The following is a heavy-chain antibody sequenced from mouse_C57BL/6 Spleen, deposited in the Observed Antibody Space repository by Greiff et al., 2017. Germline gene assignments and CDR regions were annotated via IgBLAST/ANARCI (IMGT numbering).Heavy chain of an antibody. Sequence: EVMLVESGGGLVKPGGSLKLSCAASGFTFSSYAMSWVRQTPEKRLEWVATISDGGSYTYYPDNVKGRFTISRDNAKNNLYLQMSHQKAEDTAMYYCARVYYGSKGYFDYWGQGTTLTVSS. D-gene: IGHD1-1*01. J-gene: IGHJ2*01. CDR1: GFTFSSYA. CDR3: ARVYYGSKGYFDY. V-gene: IGHV5-4*03. CDR2: ISDGGSYT.